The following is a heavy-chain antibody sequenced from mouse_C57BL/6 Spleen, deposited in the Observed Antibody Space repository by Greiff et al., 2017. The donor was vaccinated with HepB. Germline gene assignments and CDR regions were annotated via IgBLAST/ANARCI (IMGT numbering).Heavy chain of an antibody. CDR3: ARFGSSLDY. Sequence: EVKLVESGPELVKPGASVKIPCKASGYTFTDYNMDWVKQSHGKSLEWIGDINPNNGGTIYNQKFKGKATLTVDKSSSTAYMELRSLTSEDTAVYYCARFGSSLDYWGQGTTLTVSS. V-gene: IGHV1-18*01. J-gene: IGHJ2*01. D-gene: IGHD1-1*01. CDR1: GYTFTDYN. CDR2: INPNNGGT.